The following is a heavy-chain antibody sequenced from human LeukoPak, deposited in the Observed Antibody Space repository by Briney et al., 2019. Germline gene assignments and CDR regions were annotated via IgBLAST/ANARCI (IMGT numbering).Heavy chain of an antibody. CDR3: ASSRRAAARSYFDY. D-gene: IGHD6-13*01. CDR2: IIPIFSTA. J-gene: IGHJ4*02. CDR1: GGTFSSYA. Sequence: GASVKASCKASGGTFSSYAISWVRQAPGQGLEWMGGIIPIFSTANYAQKFQGRVTITADKSTSTAYMELSSLRSEDTAVYYCASSRRAAARSYFDYWGQGTLVTVFS. V-gene: IGHV1-69*06.